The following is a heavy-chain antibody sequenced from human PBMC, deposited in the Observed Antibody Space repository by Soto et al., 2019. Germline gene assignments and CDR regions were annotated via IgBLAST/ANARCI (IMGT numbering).Heavy chain of an antibody. CDR2: ISAYNGNT. Sequence: ASVKVSCKASGYTFTSYGISWVRQAPGQGLEWMGWISAYNGNTNYAQKLQGRVTMTTDTSTSTAYMELRSLRSDDTAVYYCAREGVVFIVGATTPTELFYYYGMDVWGQGTTVTVSS. D-gene: IGHD1-26*01. V-gene: IGHV1-18*01. J-gene: IGHJ6*02. CDR3: AREGVVFIVGATTPTELFYYYGMDV. CDR1: GYTFTSYG.